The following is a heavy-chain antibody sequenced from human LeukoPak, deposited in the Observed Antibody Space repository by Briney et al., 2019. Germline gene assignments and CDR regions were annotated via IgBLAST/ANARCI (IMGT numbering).Heavy chain of an antibody. J-gene: IGHJ3*02. Sequence: GGSLRLSRAASGFTFSSYSMNWVRQAPGKGLEWVSSISSSSSYIYYADSVKGRFTISRDNAKNSLYLQMNSLRAEDTAVYYCASPGIVAAGNAFDIWGQGTMVTVSS. V-gene: IGHV3-21*01. CDR1: GFTFSSYS. CDR3: ASPGIVAAGNAFDI. D-gene: IGHD6-13*01. CDR2: ISSSSSYI.